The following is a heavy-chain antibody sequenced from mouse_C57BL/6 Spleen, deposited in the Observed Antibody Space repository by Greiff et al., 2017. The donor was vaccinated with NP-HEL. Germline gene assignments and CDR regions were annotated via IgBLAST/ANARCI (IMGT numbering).Heavy chain of an antibody. Sequence: EVQLQQSVAELVRPGASVKLSCTASGFNIKNTYMHWVKQRPEQGLEWIGRIDPANGNTKYAPKFQGKATITADTSSNTAYLQLSSLTSEDTAIYYCAPHYYGSSYFHWYFDVWGTGTTVTVSS. CDR1: GFNIKNTY. CDR3: APHYYGSSYFHWYFDV. V-gene: IGHV14-3*01. CDR2: IDPANGNT. D-gene: IGHD1-1*01. J-gene: IGHJ1*03.